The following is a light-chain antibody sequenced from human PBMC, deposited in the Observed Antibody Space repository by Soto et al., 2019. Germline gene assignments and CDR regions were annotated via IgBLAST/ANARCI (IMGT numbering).Light chain of an antibody. CDR2: EVS. CDR3: SSDTSSILV. J-gene: IGLJ3*02. V-gene: IGLV2-14*01. Sequence: QSALTQPASVSGSPGQSITISCTGTNSDVGGYNYVSWYQQYPGKAPKLMIYEVSNRPSGVSNRFSGSKSGNTASLTISGLQAEDEADDDCSSDTSSILVFGGGTKLTVL. CDR1: NSDVGGYNY.